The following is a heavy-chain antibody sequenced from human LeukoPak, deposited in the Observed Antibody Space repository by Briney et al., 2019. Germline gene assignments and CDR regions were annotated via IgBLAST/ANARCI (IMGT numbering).Heavy chain of an antibody. J-gene: IGHJ4*02. V-gene: IGHV4-31*03. CDR1: GGSISSGGYY. Sequence: SETLSLTCTVSGGSISSGGYYWSWIRQHPGKGLEWIGYIYYSGSTYYNPSLKSRVTISVDTSRNQFSLKLSSVTAADTAVYYCARGMGYSSGWYSVGRYYFDYWGQGTLVTVSS. CDR2: IYYSGST. CDR3: ARGMGYSSGWYSVGRYYFDY. D-gene: IGHD6-19*01.